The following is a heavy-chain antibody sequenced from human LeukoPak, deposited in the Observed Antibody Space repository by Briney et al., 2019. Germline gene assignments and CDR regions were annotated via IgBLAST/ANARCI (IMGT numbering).Heavy chain of an antibody. CDR2: ISSSGTTI. CDR3: ARDYRSTFDY. D-gene: IGHD1-26*01. Sequence: GGPLRLSCAASGFTFSDYYMSWIRQAPGKGLEWVSYISSSGTTISYTDSVKGRFTISRDNAKSSLYLQMNSLRAEDTAVYYCARDYRSTFDYWGQGTLVTVSS. J-gene: IGHJ4*02. V-gene: IGHV3-11*01. CDR1: GFTFSDYY.